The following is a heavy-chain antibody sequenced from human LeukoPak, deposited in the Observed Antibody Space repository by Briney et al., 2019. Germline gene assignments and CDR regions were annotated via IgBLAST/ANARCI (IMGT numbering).Heavy chain of an antibody. J-gene: IGHJ6*02. Sequence: PGGSLRLSCAASGFTFSSYAMSWVRQAPGKGLEWVSAISGSGGSTYYADSVKGRFTISRHNSKNTLYLQMNSLRAEDTAVYYCARLYSSSSSFPYYYYGMDVWGQGTTVTVSS. CDR3: ARLYSSSSSFPYYYYGMDV. CDR2: ISGSGGST. V-gene: IGHV3-23*01. D-gene: IGHD6-6*01. CDR1: GFTFSSYA.